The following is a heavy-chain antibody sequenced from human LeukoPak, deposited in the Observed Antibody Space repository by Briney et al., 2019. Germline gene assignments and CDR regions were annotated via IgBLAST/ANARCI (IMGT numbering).Heavy chain of an antibody. CDR2: MNPNSGNT. Sequence: GASVKVSCKASGYTFTSYDINWVRQATGQGLEWMGWMNPNSGNTGYAQKFQGRVTMTRNTSISTAYMELSNLRSEDTAVYYCARARGYDYVWGSYRPNWFDPWGQGTLVTVSS. CDR3: ARARGYDYVWGSYRPNWFDP. J-gene: IGHJ5*02. CDR1: GYTFTSYD. V-gene: IGHV1-8*01. D-gene: IGHD3-16*02.